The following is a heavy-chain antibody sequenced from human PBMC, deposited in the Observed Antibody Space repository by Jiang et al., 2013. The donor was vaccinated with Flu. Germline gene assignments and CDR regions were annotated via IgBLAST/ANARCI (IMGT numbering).Heavy chain of an antibody. J-gene: IGHJ4*02. CDR3: ARARDVVATRYYFDY. CDR1: GGSISNYY. D-gene: IGHD5-12*01. V-gene: IGHV4-59*01. Sequence: GSGLVKPSETLSLTCTVSGGSISNYYWSWIRQPPGKGLEWIGNIDYSGSTNHNPSLRSRVTISVDTSKNQFSLKLSSVTAADTAVYFCARARDVVATRYYFDYWGQGTLVTV. CDR2: IDYSGST.